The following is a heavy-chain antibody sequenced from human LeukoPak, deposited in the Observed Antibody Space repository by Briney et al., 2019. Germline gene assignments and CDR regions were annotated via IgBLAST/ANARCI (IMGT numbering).Heavy chain of an antibody. CDR3: ARDRGYRTFDY. D-gene: IGHD5-18*01. CDR1: GFTFGSYD. Sequence: GGSLRLSCAASGFTFGSYDMHWVRQATGKGLEWVSAIGTAGDTYYPGSVKGRFTISRENAKNSLYLQMNSLRAEDTAVYYCARDRGYRTFDYWGQGTLVTVSS. J-gene: IGHJ4*02. CDR2: IGTAGDT. V-gene: IGHV3-13*01.